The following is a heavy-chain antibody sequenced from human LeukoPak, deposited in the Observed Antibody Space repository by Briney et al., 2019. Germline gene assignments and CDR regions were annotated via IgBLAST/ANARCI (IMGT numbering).Heavy chain of an antibody. D-gene: IGHD3-9*01. CDR3: ARGGDDILTGARGMDV. V-gene: IGHV3-21*01. J-gene: IGHJ6*02. CDR2: ISSSSSYI. Sequence: GGSLRLSCAASGFTFSSYSMNWVRQAPGKGLEWVSSISSSSSYIYYADSVKGRFTISRDNAKNSLYLQMNSLRAEGTAVYYCARGGDDILTGARGMDVWGQGTTVTVSS. CDR1: GFTFSSYS.